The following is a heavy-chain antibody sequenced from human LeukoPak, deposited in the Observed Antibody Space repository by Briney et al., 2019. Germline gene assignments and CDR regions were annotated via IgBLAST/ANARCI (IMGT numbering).Heavy chain of an antibody. D-gene: IGHD3-10*01. CDR2: INHSGST. CDR1: GGSLSGYY. Sequence: SETLSLTCAVYGGSLSGYYWSWIRQPPGKGLEWIGEINHSGSTNYNPSLKSRVTISVDTSKNQFSLKLSSVTAADTAVYYCARGVIQRRHYYGSGSYLVWFDPWGQGTLVTVSS. CDR3: ARGVIQRRHYYGSGSYLVWFDP. V-gene: IGHV4-34*01. J-gene: IGHJ5*02.